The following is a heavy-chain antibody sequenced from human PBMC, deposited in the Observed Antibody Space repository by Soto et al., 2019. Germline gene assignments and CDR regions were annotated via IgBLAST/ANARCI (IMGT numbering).Heavy chain of an antibody. CDR1: GFTFDDYA. V-gene: IGHV3-9*03. D-gene: IGHD5-12*01. J-gene: IGHJ4*02. CDR3: ARDHIAPTILFDS. Sequence: GGSLRLSCASSGFTFDDYAMHLVRQAPGKGLEWVSGISWNSGSIGYADSVKGRFTISRDNAKNTLYLQMNSLRAEDMAVYYCARDHIAPTILFDSWGQGTLVTVSS. CDR2: ISWNSGSI.